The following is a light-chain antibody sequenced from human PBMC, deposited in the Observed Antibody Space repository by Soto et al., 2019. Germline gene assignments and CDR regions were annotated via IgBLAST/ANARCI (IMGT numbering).Light chain of an antibody. Sequence: EIGLTQSPGTLSLSPGDTATLSCRASQSVSSNNLAWYHQKPGQTPRLLIYGASSRATGIPDRFSGSGSGTDFTLTISRLEPEDFAVYYCQQYDNSITFGQGTRLEIE. CDR3: QQYDNSIT. CDR2: GAS. J-gene: IGKJ5*01. V-gene: IGKV3-20*01. CDR1: QSVSSNN.